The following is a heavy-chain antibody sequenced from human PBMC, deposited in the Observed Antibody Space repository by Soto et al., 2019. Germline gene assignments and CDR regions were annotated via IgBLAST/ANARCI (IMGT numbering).Heavy chain of an antibody. Sequence: SETLSLTCAVYGGSFSGYYWSWLRQTPEKGLEWIGEINHSGDTKYNPSLESRVTISVDTSKNQFSLKVNFVTPADTAVYYCARTGGMDVWGPGATVTVSS. V-gene: IGHV4-34*01. CDR2: INHSGDT. CDR3: ARTGGMDV. J-gene: IGHJ6*02. CDR1: GGSFSGYY.